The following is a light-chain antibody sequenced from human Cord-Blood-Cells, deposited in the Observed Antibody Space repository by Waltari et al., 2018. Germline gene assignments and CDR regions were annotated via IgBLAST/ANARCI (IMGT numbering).Light chain of an antibody. CDR3: CSYAGSYTA. J-gene: IGLJ2*01. V-gene: IGLV2-11*01. CDR2: DVS. CDR1: SSDVGGYNY. Sequence: QSALTQPRPVSGPPGQSVTISCTGTSSDVGGYNYVSWYQQHPGKAPKLIIYDVSKRPSGVPDRFSGSKSGNTASLTISGLQAEDEADYYCCSYAGSYTAFGGGTKLTVL.